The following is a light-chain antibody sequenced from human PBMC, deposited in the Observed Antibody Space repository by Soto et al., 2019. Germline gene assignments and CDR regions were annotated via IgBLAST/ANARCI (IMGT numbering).Light chain of an antibody. Sequence: DIQMTQSPSTLSASVGDRVTITCRASQSISSWFAWYQQKPVKSRKVLIYKASSLEGGVPSRFSGSGSGTEFTVTISGLQPDDFATYYCLQHNSYPWTFGQGTKVDI. J-gene: IGKJ1*01. CDR1: QSISSW. V-gene: IGKV1-5*03. CDR2: KAS. CDR3: LQHNSYPWT.